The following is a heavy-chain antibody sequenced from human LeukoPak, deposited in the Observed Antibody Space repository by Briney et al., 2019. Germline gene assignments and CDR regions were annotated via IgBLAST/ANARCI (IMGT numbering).Heavy chain of an antibody. J-gene: IGHJ6*02. CDR2: INPNSGGT. D-gene: IGHD2-21*02. CDR1: RYTFTGYY. V-gene: IGHV1-2*02. CDR3: ARGLVAAMSYYYGMDV. Sequence: GSVRVSSKASRYTFTGYYMHWVRQAPGQGLEWRGWINPNSGGTNYAQKFQGRVTMTRDTPISTAYMELSRLRSDDTAVYYCARGLVAAMSYYYGMDVWGQGTTVTVSS.